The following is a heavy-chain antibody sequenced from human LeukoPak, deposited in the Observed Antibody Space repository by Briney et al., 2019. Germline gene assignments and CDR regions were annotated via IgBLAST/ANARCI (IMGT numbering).Heavy chain of an antibody. V-gene: IGHV1-2*02. CDR3: ARGDYVWGSYLYYFDY. CDR2: INPNSGGT. J-gene: IGHJ4*02. D-gene: IGHD3-16*01. CDR1: GHTFTGYF. Sequence: ASVKVSCKASGHTFTGYFMHWVRLAPGQGLEWMGWINPNSGGTNYAQKFQGRVTMTRDTSISTAYMELSRLGSDDTAVYYCARGDYVWGSYLYYFDYWGQGTLVTVSS.